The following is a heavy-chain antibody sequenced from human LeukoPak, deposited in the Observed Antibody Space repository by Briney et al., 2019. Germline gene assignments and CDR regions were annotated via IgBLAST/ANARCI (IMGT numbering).Heavy chain of an antibody. CDR2: ISSSSSCI. D-gene: IGHD4-17*01. V-gene: IGHV3-21*01. CDR1: GFTFSSYS. J-gene: IGHJ6*02. Sequence: GGSLRLSCAASGFTFSSYSMNWVRQAPGKGLEWVSSISSSSSCIYYADSVKGRFTISRDNAKNSLYLQMNSLRAEDTAVYYCARERDYGDYVRLDYYYYGMDVWGQGTTVTVSS. CDR3: ARERDYGDYVRLDYYYYGMDV.